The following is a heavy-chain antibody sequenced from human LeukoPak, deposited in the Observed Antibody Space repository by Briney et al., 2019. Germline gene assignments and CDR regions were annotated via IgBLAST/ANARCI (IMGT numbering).Heavy chain of an antibody. V-gene: IGHV4-39*07. CDR1: GGSISSSSYY. D-gene: IGHD6-6*01. Sequence: PSETLSLTCTVSGGSISSSSYYWGWIRQPPGKGLEWIGSIYDSGSTYYNPSLKSRVSISVDTSKNQFSLKLSSVTAADTAVYYCARVYSSSFNWFDPWGQGTLVTVSS. CDR3: ARVYSSSFNWFDP. J-gene: IGHJ5*02. CDR2: IYDSGST.